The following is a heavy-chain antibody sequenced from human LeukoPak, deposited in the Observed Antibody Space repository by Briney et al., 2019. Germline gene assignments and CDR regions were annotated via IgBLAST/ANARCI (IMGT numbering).Heavy chain of an antibody. J-gene: IGHJ6*03. D-gene: IGHD6-6*01. CDR1: GGSISSYY. Sequence: PSETLSLTCTVSGGSISSYYWSWIRQPPGKGLEWIGFISYSGSTIYNPSLQSRVTISVDTSRNQFSLKLRSVTAADTAVYYCAREYSSSIGDYYYNLDVWGKGTTVTVSS. CDR3: AREYSSSIGDYYYNLDV. V-gene: IGHV4-59*01. CDR2: ISYSGST.